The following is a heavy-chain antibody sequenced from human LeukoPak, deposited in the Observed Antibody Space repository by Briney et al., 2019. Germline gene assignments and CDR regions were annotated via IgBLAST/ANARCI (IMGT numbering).Heavy chain of an antibody. J-gene: IGHJ4*02. CDR3: ARAAYSSGPDY. V-gene: IGHV3-11*06. CDR2: INPSSSDK. Sequence: GGSLRLSCVASGFTFSDYDMTWIRQSPGKGLEWVSYINPSSSDKYYTDSVKGRFTISRDNAKNSLFLQLHGLRAEDTAVYYCARAAYSSGPDYWGQGTLVTVSS. CDR1: GFTFSDYD. D-gene: IGHD6-19*01.